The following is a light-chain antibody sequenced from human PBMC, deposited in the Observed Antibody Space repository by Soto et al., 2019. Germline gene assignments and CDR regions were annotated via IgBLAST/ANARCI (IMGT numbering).Light chain of an antibody. CDR2: ASS. CDR1: QSIDRY. Sequence: DIQMTQSPSPLSASVGDRVTIPCRASQSIDRYLNWYQQRPGEAPKLLIYASSSLQTGVPSRFSGRGSGTDFTLTISSLEPEAFAAYYCQQTYSHPWTFGPGTNIDIK. CDR3: QQTYSHPWT. J-gene: IGKJ1*01. V-gene: IGKV1-39*01.